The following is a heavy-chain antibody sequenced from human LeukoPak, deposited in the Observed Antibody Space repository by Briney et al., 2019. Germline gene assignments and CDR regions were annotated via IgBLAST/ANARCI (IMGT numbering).Heavy chain of an antibody. CDR3: ARVDLSSTSCRYAFDI. V-gene: IGHV3-74*01. J-gene: IGHJ3*02. Sequence: GGSLRLSCAASGSTFSGFWMHWVRQAPGKGLVWVSRINSDGSSTSYADSVKGRFTISRDSAKNTLFLQMSSLRAEDTAVYYCARVDLSSTSCRYAFDIWGQGTMVTVSS. D-gene: IGHD2-2*01. CDR1: GSTFSGFW. CDR2: INSDGSST.